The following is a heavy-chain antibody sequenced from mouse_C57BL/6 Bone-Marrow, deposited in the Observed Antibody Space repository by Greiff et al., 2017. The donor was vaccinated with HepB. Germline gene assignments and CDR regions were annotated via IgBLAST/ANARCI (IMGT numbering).Heavy chain of an antibody. Sequence: EVQLQQSGPELVKPGASVKIPCKASGYTFTDYNMDWVKQSHGKSLEWIGDINPNNGGTIYNQKFKGKATLTVDKSSSTAYMELRSLTSEDSAVYSVARGESSGPYWWFDVWGTGTTVTVSS. CDR3: ARGESSGPYWWFDV. D-gene: IGHD3-2*02. CDR2: INPNNGGT. J-gene: IGHJ1*03. CDR1: GYTFTDYN. V-gene: IGHV1-18*01.